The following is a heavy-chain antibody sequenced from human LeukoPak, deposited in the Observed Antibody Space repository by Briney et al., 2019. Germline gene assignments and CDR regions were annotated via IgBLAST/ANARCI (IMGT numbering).Heavy chain of an antibody. Sequence: GGTLRLSCAASGFTFSSYGMSWVRQAPGKGLEWVSAISGSGGSTYYADSVKGRFTISRDNSKNTLYLQMNSLRAEDTAVYYCAKGDSYGSLDYWGQGTLVTVSS. CDR3: AKGDSYGSLDY. V-gene: IGHV3-23*01. CDR1: GFTFSSYG. CDR2: ISGSGGST. J-gene: IGHJ4*02. D-gene: IGHD5-18*01.